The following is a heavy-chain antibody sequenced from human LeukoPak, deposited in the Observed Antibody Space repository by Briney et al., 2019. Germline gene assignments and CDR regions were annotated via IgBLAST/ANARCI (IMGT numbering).Heavy chain of an antibody. CDR1: GGTFSSYA. J-gene: IGHJ4*02. CDR2: IIPILGIA. CDR3: ARGGYYGSGSYFGAFDY. Sequence: SVKVSCKASGGTFSSYAISWVRQAPGQGLEWMGRIIPILGIANYAQKFQGRVTITADKSTSTAYMELSSLRSEDTAVYYCARGGYYGSGSYFGAFDYWGQGTLVTVSS. V-gene: IGHV1-69*04. D-gene: IGHD3-10*01.